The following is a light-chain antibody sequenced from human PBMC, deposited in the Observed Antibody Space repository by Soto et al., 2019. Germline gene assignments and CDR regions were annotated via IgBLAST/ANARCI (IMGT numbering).Light chain of an antibody. CDR1: SGHSNYA. V-gene: IGLV4-69*01. Sequence: QPVLTQSPSASASLGASVKLTCTLSSGHSNYAIAWRQQQPEKGPRYLMKLNRDGSHSKGDGIPNRFSGSSSGAERYLTISSLQSEDEADYYCQTWGTGIVIFGGATKLTLL. J-gene: IGLJ2*01. CDR3: QTWGTGIVI. CDR2: LNRDGSH.